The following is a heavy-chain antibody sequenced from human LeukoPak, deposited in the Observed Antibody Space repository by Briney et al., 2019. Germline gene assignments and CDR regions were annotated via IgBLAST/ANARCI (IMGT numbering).Heavy chain of an antibody. Sequence: GGSLRLSCAASGFTFSSYSMNWVRQAPGKGLEWVSSISSSSSYIYYADSVKGRFTISRDNAKNSLYLQMNSLRAEDTAVYYCARDGGYYDSSGYYLWGQGTLVTVSS. J-gene: IGHJ4*02. CDR3: ARDGGYYDSSGYYL. CDR1: GFTFSSYS. D-gene: IGHD3-22*01. V-gene: IGHV3-21*01. CDR2: ISSSSSYI.